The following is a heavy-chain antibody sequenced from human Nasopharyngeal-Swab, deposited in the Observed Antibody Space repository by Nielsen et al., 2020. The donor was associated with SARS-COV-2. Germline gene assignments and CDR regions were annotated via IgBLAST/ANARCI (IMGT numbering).Heavy chain of an antibody. J-gene: IGHJ4*02. D-gene: IGHD6-25*01. CDR1: GFTFSTYN. V-gene: IGHV3-21*01. CDR2: ISGRTTYI. Sequence: GESLKISCAASGFTFSTYNMHWVRQAPGKGLEWVSSISGRTTYIYYADSMKGRFTISRDNAENSLYLQMSSLRAEDTAIYYCARGGQRPLWGQGTPVTVSS. CDR3: ARGGQRPL.